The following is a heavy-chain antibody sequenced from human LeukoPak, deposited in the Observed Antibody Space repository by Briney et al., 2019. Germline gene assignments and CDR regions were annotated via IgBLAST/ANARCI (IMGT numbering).Heavy chain of an antibody. Sequence: PGGSLRLSCAASGFTFSSYGMHWVRQAPGKGLEWVAVMSYDGSNKYYADSVKGRFTISRDNSKNTLYLQMNSLRAEDTAVYYCAKGRYYYGSGSCFDYWGQGTLVTVSS. J-gene: IGHJ4*02. CDR2: MSYDGSNK. V-gene: IGHV3-30*18. D-gene: IGHD3-10*01. CDR3: AKGRYYYGSGSCFDY. CDR1: GFTFSSYG.